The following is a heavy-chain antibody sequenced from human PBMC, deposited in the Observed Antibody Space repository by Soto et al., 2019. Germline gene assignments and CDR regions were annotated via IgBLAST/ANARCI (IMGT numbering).Heavy chain of an antibody. Sequence: ASVKVSCKASGYTFSTCDISWVRQATGQGLEWMGWMNPNTGTTGYAQKLQGRVTITRNTSISTAYMELSSLRFEDTAVYYCANLDMITFGGVIGPNDEFDIWGQGTMVTVSS. J-gene: IGHJ3*02. CDR1: GYTFSTCD. D-gene: IGHD3-16*02. V-gene: IGHV1-8*01. CDR3: ANLDMITFGGVIGPNDEFDI. CDR2: MNPNTGTT.